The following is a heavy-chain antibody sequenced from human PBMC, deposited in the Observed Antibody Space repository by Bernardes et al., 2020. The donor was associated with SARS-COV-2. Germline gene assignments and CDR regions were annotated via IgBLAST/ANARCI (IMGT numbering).Heavy chain of an antibody. J-gene: IGHJ6*02. Sequence: SLRLSCAASGFTFSSYWMHWVRQAPGKGLVWVSRINSDGSSTSYADSVKGRFTISRDNAKNTLYLQMNSLRAEDTAVYYCARVGSGWYMGWEYYYYGMDVWGQGTTVTVSS. CDR1: GFTFSSYW. CDR3: ARVGSGWYMGWEYYYYGMDV. V-gene: IGHV3-74*01. CDR2: INSDGSST. D-gene: IGHD6-19*01.